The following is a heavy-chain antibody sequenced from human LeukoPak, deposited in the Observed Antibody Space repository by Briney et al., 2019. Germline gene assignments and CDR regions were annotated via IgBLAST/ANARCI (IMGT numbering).Heavy chain of an antibody. D-gene: IGHD5-24*01. Sequence: AAVKVSCKECGGTFSRYAMSWGGQAPGEGREGMGGIIHIVGKENYAQKFQGRGTITTDENKSTAYMEQSSLRSEDTAVYCCAREEMATIEPKNDYWGQGTLVTVSS. J-gene: IGHJ4*02. CDR2: IIHIVGKE. V-gene: IGHV1-69*05. CDR1: GGTFSRYA. CDR3: AREEMATIEPKNDY.